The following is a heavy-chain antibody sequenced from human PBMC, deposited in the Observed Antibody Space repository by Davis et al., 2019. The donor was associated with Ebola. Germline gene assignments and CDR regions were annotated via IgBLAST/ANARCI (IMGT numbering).Heavy chain of an antibody. CDR1: GFSFSSYS. CDR3: ARVTLDRSAAAVPPWFDY. Sequence: ESLKISCAASGFSFSSYSMNWLRQAPGKGLEWIGYISYSWSTNYHPSLKSRAIISLDTSKNQFSLRLTSVTAADTAVYFCARVTLDRSAAAVPPWFDYWGQGILVTVSS. CDR2: ISYSWST. J-gene: IGHJ4*02. V-gene: IGHV4-59*01. D-gene: IGHD6-13*01.